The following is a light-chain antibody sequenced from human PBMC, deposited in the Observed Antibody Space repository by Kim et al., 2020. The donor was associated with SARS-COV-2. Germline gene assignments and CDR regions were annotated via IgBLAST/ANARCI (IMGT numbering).Light chain of an antibody. CDR2: SNN. J-gene: IGLJ3*02. CDR3: AVWDDSLTGSWV. V-gene: IGLV1-44*01. CDR1: SSNIGSNT. Sequence: QRVTISSSGTSSNIGSNTVNWYQQLPGTAPKLLIFSNNERPSGVPDRFSGSKSGTSASLAISGLQSEDEADYYCAVWDDSLTGSWVFGGGTQLTVL.